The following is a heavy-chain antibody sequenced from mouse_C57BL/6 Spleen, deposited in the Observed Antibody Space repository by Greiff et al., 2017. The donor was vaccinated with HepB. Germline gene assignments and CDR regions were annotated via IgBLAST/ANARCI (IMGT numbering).Heavy chain of an antibody. D-gene: IGHD1-1*01. CDR2: INPYNGGT. CDR1: GYTFTDYY. CDR3: ARRTTVRYAMDY. Sequence: EVQLQQSGPVLVKPGASVKMSCKASGYTFTDYYMNWVKQSHGKSLEWIGVINPYNGGTSYNQKFKGKATLTVDKSSSTAYMELNSLTSEDSAVYYCARRTTVRYAMDYWGQGTSVTVSS. V-gene: IGHV1-19*01. J-gene: IGHJ4*01.